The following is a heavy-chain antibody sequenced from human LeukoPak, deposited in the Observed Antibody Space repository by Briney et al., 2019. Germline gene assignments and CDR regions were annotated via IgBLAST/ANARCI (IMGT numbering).Heavy chain of an antibody. CDR3: ARDPPYDILTGFRAFDI. CDR2: IIPIFGTA. J-gene: IGHJ3*02. CDR1: GGTCSSYA. D-gene: IGHD3-9*01. Sequence: SVNLSCKASGGTCSSYAISWMRQAPGQGLEWMGGIIPIFGTANYAQTFQGRVTITAYESTSTAYMELSSLRSEDTAVYYCARDPPYDILTGFRAFDIWGQGTMVTVSS. V-gene: IGHV1-69*01.